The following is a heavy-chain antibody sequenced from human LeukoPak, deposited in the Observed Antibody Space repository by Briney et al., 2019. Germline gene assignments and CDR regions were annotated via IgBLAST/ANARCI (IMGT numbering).Heavy chain of an antibody. CDR3: ARGWMATISAFDI. J-gene: IGHJ3*02. CDR2: INHSGST. Sequence: PSETLSLTCAVYGGSFSGYYWSWIRQPPGKGLEWIGEINHSGSTNYNPSLKSRVTISVDTSKNQFSLKLSSVSAADTAVYYCARGWMATISAFDIWGQGTMVTVSS. D-gene: IGHD5-24*01. CDR1: GGSFSGYY. V-gene: IGHV4-34*01.